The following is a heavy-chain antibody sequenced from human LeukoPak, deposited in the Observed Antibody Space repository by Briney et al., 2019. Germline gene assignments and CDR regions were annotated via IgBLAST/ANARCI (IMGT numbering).Heavy chain of an antibody. CDR3: ARVQYYGSGRAFDI. D-gene: IGHD3-10*01. V-gene: IGHV3-11*04. CDR1: GFTFSDYY. CDR2: ISSSGSTI. Sequence: GGSLRLSCAASGFTFSDYYMSWIRQAPGKGLEWVSYISSSGSTIYYADSVKGRFTISRDNAKNSLYLQMNSLRAEDTAVYYCARVQYYGSGRAFDIWGQGTMVTVSS. J-gene: IGHJ3*02.